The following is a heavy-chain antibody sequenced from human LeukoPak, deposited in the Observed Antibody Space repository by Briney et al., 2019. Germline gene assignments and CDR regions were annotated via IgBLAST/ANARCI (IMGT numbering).Heavy chain of an antibody. CDR1: GFTFSSYA. CDR2: ISSNGGST. V-gene: IGHV3-64*01. D-gene: IGHD3-10*01. CDR3: ARGYGSGSYYALGAFDI. J-gene: IGHJ3*02. Sequence: GGSLRLSCAASGFTFSSYAMHWVRQAPGKGLEYVSAISSNGGSTYYANSVKGRFTISRDNSKNTLYLQMGSLRAEDMAVYYCARGYGSGSYYALGAFDIWGQGTMVTVSS.